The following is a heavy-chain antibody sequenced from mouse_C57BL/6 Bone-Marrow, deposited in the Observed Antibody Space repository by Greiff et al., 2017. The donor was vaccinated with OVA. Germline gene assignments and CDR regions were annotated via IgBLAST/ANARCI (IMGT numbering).Heavy chain of an antibody. D-gene: IGHD3-2*02. CDR3: ARDFVRDEAY. CDR1: GFTFSDYG. Sequence: EVHLVESGGGLVKPGGSLKLSCAASGFTFSDYGMHWVRQAPEKGLEWVAYISSGSSTSYYADTVKGRFTISRDNAENTLFLQMTSVRSEDTAMYYCARDFVRDEAYWGQGTLVTVSA. J-gene: IGHJ3*01. V-gene: IGHV5-17*01. CDR2: ISSGSSTS.